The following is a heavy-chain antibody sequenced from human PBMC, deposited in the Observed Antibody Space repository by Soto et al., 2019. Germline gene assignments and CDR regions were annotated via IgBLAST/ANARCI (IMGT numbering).Heavy chain of an antibody. CDR2: ISGSGGST. CDR1: GFTFSSYA. J-gene: IGHJ5*02. Sequence: GGSLRLSCAASGFTFSSYAMSWVRQAPGKGLEWVSAISGSGGSTYYADSVKGRFTISRDNSKNTLYLQMNSLRAEDTAVYYCAKCPYGSTCCYSWFDPWGQGTLVTVS. CDR3: AKCPYGSTCCYSWFDP. V-gene: IGHV3-23*01. D-gene: IGHD2-2*01.